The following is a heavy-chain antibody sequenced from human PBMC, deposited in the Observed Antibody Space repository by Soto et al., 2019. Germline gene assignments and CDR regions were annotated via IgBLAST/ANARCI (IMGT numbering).Heavy chain of an antibody. J-gene: IGHJ6*02. CDR2: IYPGDSDS. Sequence: GESLKISCKGSGYSFTNYWIGWVRQMPGKGLEWMGIIYPGDSDSRYSPSFQGQVTISADKSISTAYLQWSSLKASDTAMYYCARHPNDEYDAMDVWGRGTTVTVSS. CDR1: GYSFTNYW. V-gene: IGHV5-51*01. CDR3: ARHPNDEYDAMDV. D-gene: IGHD1-1*01.